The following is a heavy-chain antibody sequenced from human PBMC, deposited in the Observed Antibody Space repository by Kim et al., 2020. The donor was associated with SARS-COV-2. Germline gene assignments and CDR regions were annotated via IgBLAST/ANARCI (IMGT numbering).Heavy chain of an antibody. Sequence: SETLSLTCTVSGGSISSGDYYWSWIRQHPGKGLEWIGYIYYSGNTYYNPSLKSRVTISVDSSKNQFSLKVSSVTAADTAVYFCAGGNRVAGTAIFDLWGQETLVSVSS. CDR1: GGSISSGDYY. J-gene: IGHJ4*02. CDR3: AGGNRVAGTAIFDL. D-gene: IGHD6-19*01. CDR2: IYYSGNT. V-gene: IGHV4-31*03.